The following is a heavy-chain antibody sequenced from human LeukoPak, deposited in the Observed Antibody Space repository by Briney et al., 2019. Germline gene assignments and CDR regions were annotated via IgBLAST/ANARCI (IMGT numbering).Heavy chain of an antibody. Sequence: PSETLSLTCTVSGGSISSYYWSWIRQPPGKGLEWIGYIYYSGSTNYNPSLKSRVTISVDTSKNQFSLQLNSVTPEDTAVYYCAEGVVWQLVPDYYYGMDVWGQGTTVTVSS. CDR2: IYYSGST. D-gene: IGHD6-6*01. CDR3: AEGVVWQLVPDYYYGMDV. V-gene: IGHV4-59*12. CDR1: GGSISSYY. J-gene: IGHJ6*02.